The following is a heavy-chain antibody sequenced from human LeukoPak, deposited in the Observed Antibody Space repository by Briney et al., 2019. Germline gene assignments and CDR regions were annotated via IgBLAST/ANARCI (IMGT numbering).Heavy chain of an antibody. CDR1: GGSISSGSYY. V-gene: IGHV4-61*02. Sequence: SQTLSLTCTVSGGSISSGSYYWRWIRQPAGKGLEWIGPTYTSGSTNYNPSLKSRVTISVDTSKNQFSLKLRSVTGVDTSEYYGARVPSAYYDFWSGYRWGPGTLVTVSS. D-gene: IGHD3-3*01. CDR3: ARVPSAYYDFWSGYR. J-gene: IGHJ5*02. CDR2: TYTSGST.